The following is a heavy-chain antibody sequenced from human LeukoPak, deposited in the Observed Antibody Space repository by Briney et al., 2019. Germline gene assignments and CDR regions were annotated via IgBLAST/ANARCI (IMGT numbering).Heavy chain of an antibody. D-gene: IGHD3-22*01. CDR1: GFTFSSHG. CDR3: ARARGSSGYSMGAFEI. V-gene: IGHV3-33*01. CDR2: IWSDGTNK. J-gene: IGHJ3*02. Sequence: GGSLRLSCVASGFTFSSHGMHWVRQAPGKGLEWGAVIWSDGTNKYFADSVKGRFAISRDNSKNTLYLQMNSLRAEDTAVYYCARARGSSGYSMGAFEIWGQGTMVTVSS.